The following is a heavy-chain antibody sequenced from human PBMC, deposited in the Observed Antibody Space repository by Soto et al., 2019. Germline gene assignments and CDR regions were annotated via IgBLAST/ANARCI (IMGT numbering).Heavy chain of an antibody. D-gene: IGHD5-12*01. CDR3: ARHSAYKAFDS. V-gene: IGHV3-53*02. CDR1: EFTVNYIH. J-gene: IGHJ4*02. Sequence: EVQLVETGGGLIQPGGSLRLSCADSEFTVNYIHMSWVRQAPGKGLEWVSFINRGGSTYYTDSVKGRFTISRDNSKNTLYLQINSLRGEDTAGYFCARHSAYKAFDSWGQGTLVTVSS. CDR2: INRGGST.